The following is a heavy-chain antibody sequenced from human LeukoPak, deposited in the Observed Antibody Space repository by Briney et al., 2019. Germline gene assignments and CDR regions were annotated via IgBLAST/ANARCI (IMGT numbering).Heavy chain of an antibody. D-gene: IGHD3-9*01. V-gene: IGHV3-74*01. CDR1: GFSFSKYW. J-gene: IGHJ4*02. CDR3: ARDFDMGITPGDDFDF. CDR2: IKEDGTYT. Sequence: GGSLRLSCAASGFSFSKYWMHWVRQTPGEGLVWVSRIKEDGTYTSYADSVKGRFTISRDNARNTVFLQMNSPRAEDTAVYYCARDFDMGITPGDDFDFWGQGTLVTVSS.